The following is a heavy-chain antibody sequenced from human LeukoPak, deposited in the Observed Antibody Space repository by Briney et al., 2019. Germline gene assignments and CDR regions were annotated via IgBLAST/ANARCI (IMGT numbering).Heavy chain of an antibody. Sequence: SVKVSCKASGGTFSSYAISWVRQAPGQGLEWMGGIIPIFGTANYAQKFQGRVTITADEPTSTAYMKLSSLRSEDTAVYYCARGRSYLDAFDIWGQGTMVTVSS. J-gene: IGHJ3*02. D-gene: IGHD1-26*01. CDR2: IIPIFGTA. CDR3: ARGRSYLDAFDI. V-gene: IGHV1-69*13. CDR1: GGTFSSYA.